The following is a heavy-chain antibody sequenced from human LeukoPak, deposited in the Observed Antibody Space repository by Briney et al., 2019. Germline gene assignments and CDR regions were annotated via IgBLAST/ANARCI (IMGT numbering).Heavy chain of an antibody. J-gene: IGHJ4*02. D-gene: IGHD3-9*01. Sequence: SGPTLVKPTQTLTLTCTFSRFSLATTGVSVGWIRQPPGKALEWLALISWHDDKRYSPSLRSRLTITKDTSKNQVILTMTNVDPVDTATYFCAHSYYDVLTGTPEGFDYWGQGILVTVSS. CDR2: ISWHDDK. V-gene: IGHV2-5*01. CDR1: RFSLATTGVS. CDR3: AHSYYDVLTGTPEGFDY.